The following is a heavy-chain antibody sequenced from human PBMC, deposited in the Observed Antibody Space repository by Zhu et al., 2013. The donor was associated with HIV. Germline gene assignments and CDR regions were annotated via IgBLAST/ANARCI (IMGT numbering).Heavy chain of an antibody. CDR1: GYTFTSYD. CDR2: MNPNSGNT. V-gene: IGHV1-8*01. CDR3: ARDDSSWGANYYYYYGMDV. D-gene: IGHD6-13*01. Sequence: QVQLVQSGAEVKKPGASVKVSCKASGYTFTSYDINWVRQATGQGLEWMGWMNPNSGNTGYAQKFQGRVTMTRNTSISTAYMELSSLRSEDTAVYYCARDDSSWGANYYYYYGMDVWGQGTTVTVSS. J-gene: IGHJ6*02.